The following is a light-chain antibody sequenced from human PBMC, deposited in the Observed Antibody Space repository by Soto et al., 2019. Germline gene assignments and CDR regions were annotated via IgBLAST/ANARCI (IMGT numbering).Light chain of an antibody. CDR1: QGISSW. J-gene: IGKJ5*01. Sequence: DIQMTQSPSSVSGSVGDRVTITCRASQGISSWLAWYQQKPGKAPKLLIYTASTLQSGVPSRFSGSGSGTEFTLTISSLQPEDFAIYYCQHYNSSPMAFGQGTQLDIK. V-gene: IGKV1-5*03. CDR2: TAS. CDR3: QHYNSSPMA.